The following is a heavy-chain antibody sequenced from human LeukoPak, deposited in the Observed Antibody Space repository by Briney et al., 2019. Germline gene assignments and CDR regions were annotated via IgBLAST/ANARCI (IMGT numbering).Heavy chain of an antibody. Sequence: GGSLRLSCTISGYFFNNAWLNWVRQAPGKGLEWVGRIKSNQDGGITDYAAPVKGRFTISRDNAKKSLYLQMNSLRAEDTAVYYCATPGLLGYCSSAICAPPGYWGQGTLVTVSS. CDR1: GYFFNNAW. CDR2: IKSNQDGGIT. J-gene: IGHJ4*02. V-gene: IGHV3-15*01. CDR3: ATPGLLGYCSSAICAPPGY. D-gene: IGHD2-2*01.